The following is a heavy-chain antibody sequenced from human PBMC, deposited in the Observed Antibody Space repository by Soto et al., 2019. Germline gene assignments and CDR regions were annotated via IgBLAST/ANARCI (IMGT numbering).Heavy chain of an antibody. CDR1: GFTFYDFA. CDR3: VKDMYEGSSGGSLDY. V-gene: IGHV3-9*01. D-gene: IGHD2-15*01. Sequence: EVQLVESGGGLVQPGRSVRLSCAASGFTFYDFAKHWVRQAPGKGLEWVSRISGTRNIIDYADSVKGRFIISRDNAKNSLYLQMNSLRPEDTAFYYCVKDMYEGSSGGSLDYWGQGTLVTVSS. J-gene: IGHJ4*02. CDR2: ISGTRNII.